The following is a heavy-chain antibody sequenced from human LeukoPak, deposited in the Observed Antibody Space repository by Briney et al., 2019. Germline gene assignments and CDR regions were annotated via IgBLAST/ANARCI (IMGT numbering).Heavy chain of an antibody. CDR2: IKNDGSST. Sequence: GGSLRLSCAGSGFTFGGYWMHWVRQAPGKGLVWVARIKNDGSSTSYADSVKGRFTISRDNSKNTLYLQMNSLRAEDTAIYYCAKEGWFGEYYFDQWGQGTLVTVSS. CDR3: AKEGWFGEYYFDQ. J-gene: IGHJ4*02. CDR1: GFTFGGYW. V-gene: IGHV3-74*01. D-gene: IGHD3-10*01.